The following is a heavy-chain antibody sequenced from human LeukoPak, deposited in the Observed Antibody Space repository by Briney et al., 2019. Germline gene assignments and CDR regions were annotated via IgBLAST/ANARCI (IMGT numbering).Heavy chain of an antibody. Sequence: GGSLRLSCAASGFTFSSFVMSCVRQAPGKGLEWVSAICGSGGSTYYADSVKGRFTISRDNSKNTLYLQMNSLRAEDTAVYYCAKGNSGSYYLFDYWGQGTLVTVSS. CDR2: ICGSGGST. D-gene: IGHD1-26*01. V-gene: IGHV3-23*01. CDR1: GFTFSSFV. J-gene: IGHJ4*02. CDR3: AKGNSGSYYLFDY.